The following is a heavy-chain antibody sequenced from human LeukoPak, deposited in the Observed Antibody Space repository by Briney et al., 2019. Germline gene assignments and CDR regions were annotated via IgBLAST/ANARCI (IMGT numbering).Heavy chain of an antibody. CDR3: APRGDIEHSYGYGKWFDP. D-gene: IGHD5-18*01. J-gene: IGHJ5*02. Sequence: SETLSLTCAVYGGSFSGYYWSWIRQPPGKGLEWIGEINHSGSTNYNASLKSRVTISVDTSKNQFSLRLSSVTAADTAVYYCAPRGDIEHSYGYGKWFDPWGQGTRVTVSS. CDR1: GGSFSGYY. CDR2: INHSGST. V-gene: IGHV4-34*01.